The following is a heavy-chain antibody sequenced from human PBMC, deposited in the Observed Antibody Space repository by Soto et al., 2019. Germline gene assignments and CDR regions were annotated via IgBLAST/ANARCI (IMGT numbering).Heavy chain of an antibody. CDR3: ARHSFSGYSSSWYYFDY. Sequence: LGESLKISCKGSGYSFTSYWISWVRQMPGKGLEWMGRIDPSDSYTNYSPSFQGHVTTSADKSISTAYLQWSSLKASDTAMYYCARHSFSGYSSSWYYFDYWGQGTLVTVSS. V-gene: IGHV5-10-1*01. CDR2: IDPSDSYT. D-gene: IGHD6-13*01. J-gene: IGHJ4*02. CDR1: GYSFTSYW.